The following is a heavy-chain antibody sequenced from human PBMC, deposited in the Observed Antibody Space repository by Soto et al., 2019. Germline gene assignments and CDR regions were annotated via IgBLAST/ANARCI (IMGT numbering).Heavy chain of an antibody. CDR1: GDSISSVGYY. D-gene: IGHD5-12*01. CDR2: IYHSGGT. V-gene: IGHV4-31*03. CDR3: ARDRGGYGVFDY. J-gene: IGHJ4*01. Sequence: SETLSLTCSVNGDSISSVGYYWNWIRQPPGKGLEWIGYIYHSGGTYSSPSLRSRITISVDTSKNQFTLKLSSVTAADTAVYYCARDRGGYGVFDYWGQGTLVTVSS.